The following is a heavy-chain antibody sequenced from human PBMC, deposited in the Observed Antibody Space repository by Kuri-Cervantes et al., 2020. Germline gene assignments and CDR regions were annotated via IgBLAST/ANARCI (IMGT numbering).Heavy chain of an antibody. CDR1: GFTFSSYS. D-gene: IGHD3-3*01. CDR3: ARDHAYYDFWSGPLGYYYYYMDV. Sequence: ESLKISCAASGFTFSSYSMNWVRQAPGKGLEWVSSISSSSSYIYYADSVKGRFTISRDNAKNSLYLQMNSLRAEDTAVYYCARDHAYYDFWSGPLGYYYYYMDVWGKGTTVTVSS. CDR2: ISSSSSYI. J-gene: IGHJ6*03. V-gene: IGHV3-21*01.